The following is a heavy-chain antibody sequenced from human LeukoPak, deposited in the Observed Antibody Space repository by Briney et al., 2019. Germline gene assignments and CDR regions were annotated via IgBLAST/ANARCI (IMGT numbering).Heavy chain of an antibody. J-gene: IGHJ5*02. CDR1: GFTVSSNF. Sequence: PGGSLRPSCAASGFTVSSNFMNWVRQAPGKGLEWVSVIYSGGSTYYADSVKDRFTISRDNSKNTLYLQMNSLRAEDTAVYYCARGLAALIAAALGPWGQGTLVTVSS. D-gene: IGHD6-13*01. CDR2: IYSGGST. V-gene: IGHV3-66*01. CDR3: ARGLAALIAAALGP.